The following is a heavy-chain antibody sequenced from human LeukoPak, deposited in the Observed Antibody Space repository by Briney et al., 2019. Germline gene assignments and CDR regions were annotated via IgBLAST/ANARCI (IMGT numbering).Heavy chain of an antibody. CDR3: AREDYYDSSGYYDC. V-gene: IGHV3-7*01. D-gene: IGHD3-22*01. CDR2: IKQDGSEK. J-gene: IGHJ4*02. Sequence: GGSLRLSCAASGFTFSRYRMSWVRQAPGKGQEWVANIKQDGSEKYYMESVKGRFTISRDNAKNSLYLQMNSLRAEDTAVYYCAREDYYDSSGYYDCWGQGTLVTVSS. CDR1: GFTFSRYR.